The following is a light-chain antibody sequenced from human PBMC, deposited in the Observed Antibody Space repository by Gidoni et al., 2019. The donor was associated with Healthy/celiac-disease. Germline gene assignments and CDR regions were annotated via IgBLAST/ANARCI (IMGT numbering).Light chain of an antibody. V-gene: IGKV3-20*01. CDR2: GAS. J-gene: IGKJ4*01. Sequence: EIVLTQSPGTLSLSPGERATLSCRARQSVRSSYLAWYQQKPGQAPRLLIYGASSRATGIPYRFSGSGSGTDFTLTISRLEPEDFAVYYCQQYGSSPLTFGGGTKVEIK. CDR1: QSVRSSY. CDR3: QQYGSSPLT.